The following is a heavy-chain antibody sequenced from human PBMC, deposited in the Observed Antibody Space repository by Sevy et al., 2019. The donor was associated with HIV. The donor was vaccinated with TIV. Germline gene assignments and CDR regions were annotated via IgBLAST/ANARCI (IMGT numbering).Heavy chain of an antibody. V-gene: IGHV5-51*01. J-gene: IGHJ6*02. CDR1: GYSFTSYC. CDR3: TRQGPSDGMDV. CDR2: FCPGDSDI. Sequence: GESLKISCKISGYSFTSYCIGWVRQMTGKGLEWMGIFCPGDSDISYRPSFQGQVTISANKSINTVYLQWRSLKASDPAMYYCTRQGPSDGMDVWGRGTTVTVSS.